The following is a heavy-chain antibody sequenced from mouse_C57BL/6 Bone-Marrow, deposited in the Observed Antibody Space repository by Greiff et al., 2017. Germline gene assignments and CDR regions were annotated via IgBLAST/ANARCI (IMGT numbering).Heavy chain of an antibody. D-gene: IGHD1-1*01. V-gene: IGHV1-54*01. Sequence: VQLQQSGAELVRPGTSVKVSCKASGYAFTNYLIEWVKQRPGQGLEWIGVINPGSGGTNYNEKFKGKATLTADKSSSTAYRQLSSLTSEDSAVYFCARRDYGSSAWFAYWGQGTLVTVSA. CDR1: GYAFTNYL. CDR3: ARRDYGSSAWFAY. J-gene: IGHJ3*01. CDR2: INPGSGGT.